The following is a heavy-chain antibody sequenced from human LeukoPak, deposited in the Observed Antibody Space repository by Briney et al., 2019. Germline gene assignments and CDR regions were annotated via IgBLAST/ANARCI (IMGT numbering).Heavy chain of an antibody. CDR1: GYTFTSYD. CDR2: MNPNSGNT. D-gene: IGHD6-13*01. J-gene: IGHJ3*02. V-gene: IGHV1-8*03. Sequence: ASVKVSCKASGYTFTSYDINWVRQATGQGLEWMGWMNPNSGNTGYAQKFQGRVTITRNTSISTAYMEPSSLRSEDTAVYYCASGIAAAGTDAFDIWGQGTMVTVSS. CDR3: ASGIAAAGTDAFDI.